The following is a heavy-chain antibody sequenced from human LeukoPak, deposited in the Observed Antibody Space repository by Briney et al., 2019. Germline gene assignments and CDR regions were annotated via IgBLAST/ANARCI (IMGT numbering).Heavy chain of an antibody. Sequence: GSSVKVSCKASGGTISSYAISWVRQAPGQGLEWMGRIIPILGIANYAQKFQGRVTITADKSTSTAYMELSSLRSEDTAVYYCARGGVGATYGEYYFDYWGQGTLVTVSS. D-gene: IGHD1-26*01. CDR2: IIPILGIA. V-gene: IGHV1-69*04. CDR3: ARGGVGATYGEYYFDY. J-gene: IGHJ4*02. CDR1: GGTISSYA.